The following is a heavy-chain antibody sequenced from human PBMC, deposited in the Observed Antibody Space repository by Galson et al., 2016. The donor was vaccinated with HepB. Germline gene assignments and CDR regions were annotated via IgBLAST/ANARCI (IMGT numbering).Heavy chain of an antibody. D-gene: IGHD3-16*01. V-gene: IGHV3-30*04. CDR2: ITCDGSNE. CDR3: ARPIAFGGASPDFNS. Sequence: SLRLSCAASGFTFSIYAMHWVRQAPGNGLEWVTIITCDGSNEYYADSVKGRFTVSRDNSKNTLYLQMNSLRPEDTAVYYCARPIAFGGASPDFNSWGQGTLVTVSS. CDR1: GFTFSIYA. J-gene: IGHJ5*01.